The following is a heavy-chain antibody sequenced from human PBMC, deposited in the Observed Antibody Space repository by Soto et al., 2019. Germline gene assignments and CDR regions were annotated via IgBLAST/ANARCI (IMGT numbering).Heavy chain of an antibody. V-gene: IGHV3-21*01. CDR3: ARDGNSSRWKPDAFDI. J-gene: IGHJ3*02. D-gene: IGHD6-19*01. Sequence: GGSLRLSCAASGFTFSSYSMNWVRQAPGKGLEWVSFSSSSSNYIYYADSVKGRFTISRDNAKNSLYLQMNTLGADDTAVYYCARDGNSSRWKPDAFDIWGQVTMVTVSS. CDR1: GFTFSSYS. CDR2: SSSSSNYI.